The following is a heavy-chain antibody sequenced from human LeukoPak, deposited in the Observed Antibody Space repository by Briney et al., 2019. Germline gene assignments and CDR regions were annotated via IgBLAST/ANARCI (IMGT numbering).Heavy chain of an antibody. V-gene: IGHV1-2*02. D-gene: IGHD3-16*01. CDR1: GYTFTGYY. CDR3: ARDFGATADAFDI. CDR2: INPNSGGT. Sequence: GASVKVSCKASGYTFTGYYMHWVRQAPGQGLEWMGWINPNSGGTNYAQKFQGRVTMTRDTSISTAYMELSRLRSDDTAAYYCARDFGATADAFDIWGQGTMVTVSS. J-gene: IGHJ3*02.